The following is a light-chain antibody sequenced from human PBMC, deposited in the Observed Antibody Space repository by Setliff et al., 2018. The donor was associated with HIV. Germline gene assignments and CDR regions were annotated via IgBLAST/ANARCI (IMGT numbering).Light chain of an antibody. V-gene: IGLV3-1*01. Sequence: SYELTQPPSVSVSPGQTASIIRSGDNLGDKYVCWYQQKPGQSPVLVMYQDRKRPSGIPERFSASNSGDTATLTISGTQTTDEADYFCQAWDSSIGGVFGSGTKVTVL. CDR1: NLGDKY. CDR3: QAWDSSIGGV. J-gene: IGLJ1*01. CDR2: QDR.